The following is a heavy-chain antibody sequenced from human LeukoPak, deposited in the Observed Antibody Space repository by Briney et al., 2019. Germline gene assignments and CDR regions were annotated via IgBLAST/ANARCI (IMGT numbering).Heavy chain of an antibody. V-gene: IGHV5-51*01. Sequence: PGAAPKTSCDGSGYSFNTYWIGWVRQMPGKGLESMGIIYPGVSDTRYGPSFQGQVTISADKSISTAYLQWSSLKTSDTAMYYCARRYYECSGYSPQCDYWGEGTLVSVSS. CDR2: IYPGVSDT. J-gene: IGHJ4*02. D-gene: IGHD3-22*01. CDR3: ARRYYECSGYSPQCDY. CDR1: GYSFNTYW.